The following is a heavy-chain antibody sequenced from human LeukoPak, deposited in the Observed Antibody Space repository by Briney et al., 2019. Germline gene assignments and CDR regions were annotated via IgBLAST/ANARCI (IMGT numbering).Heavy chain of an antibody. J-gene: IGHJ4*02. D-gene: IGHD3-10*01. V-gene: IGHV4-4*02. Sequence: SETLSLTCAVSGGSIISNNWWSWVRQPPGKGLEWIGEIYHSGSTKYNPSLKSRVTISVDKSNNQFSLKLSSVTAADTAVYYCARFRTARSAAFDYWGQGTLVTVSS. CDR1: GGSIISNNW. CDR3: ARFRTARSAAFDY. CDR2: IYHSGST.